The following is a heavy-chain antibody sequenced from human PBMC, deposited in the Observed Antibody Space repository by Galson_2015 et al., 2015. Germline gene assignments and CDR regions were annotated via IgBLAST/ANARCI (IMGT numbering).Heavy chain of an antibody. V-gene: IGHV4-31*03. Sequence: TLSLTCTVSGGSISSGGYYWSWIRQHPGKGLEWIGYIYYSGSSYYNPSLKSRLTMSVDTSKNQFSLKLSSVTVADTAVYYCARWRGAYYFDYWGQGTLVTVSS. CDR1: GGSISSGGYY. J-gene: IGHJ4*02. CDR2: IYYSGSS. CDR3: ARWRGAYYFDY. D-gene: IGHD3-10*01.